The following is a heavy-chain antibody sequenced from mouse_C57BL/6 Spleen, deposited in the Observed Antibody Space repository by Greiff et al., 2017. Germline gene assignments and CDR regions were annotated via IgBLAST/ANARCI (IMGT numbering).Heavy chain of an antibody. Sequence: QVQLQQSGPELVKPGASVKISCKASGYAFSSSWMHWVKQRPGKGLEWIGRIYPGDGGTNYNGKFKGKATLTADKSSSTAYMQLISLTSEDAAVYFCANYYGSSSYAYWGQGTLVTVSA. D-gene: IGHD1-1*01. CDR2: IYPGDGGT. J-gene: IGHJ3*01. V-gene: IGHV1-82*01. CDR1: GYAFSSSW. CDR3: ANYYGSSSYAY.